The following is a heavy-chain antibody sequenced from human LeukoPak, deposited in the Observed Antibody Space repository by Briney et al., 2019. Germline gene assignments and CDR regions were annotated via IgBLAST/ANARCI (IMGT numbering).Heavy chain of an antibody. CDR3: ARDAQRGFDYSNSLQY. Sequence: GGSLRLSCAASGFIFSHYGMHWVRQAPGKGLEWVAVIWSDATNRFYAASVKGRFTIYRDNSQNTLFLQMDTLRAEDTAIYYCARDAQRGFDYSNSLQYWGHGTLVTVSS. V-gene: IGHV3-33*01. J-gene: IGHJ4*01. CDR1: GFIFSHYG. D-gene: IGHD4-11*01. CDR2: IWSDATNR.